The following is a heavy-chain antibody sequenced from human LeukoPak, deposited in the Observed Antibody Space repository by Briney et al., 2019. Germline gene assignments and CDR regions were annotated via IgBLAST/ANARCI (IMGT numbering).Heavy chain of an antibody. CDR1: GFTFTSSA. J-gene: IGHJ4*02. V-gene: IGHV1-58*02. CDR2: IVVGSGNT. CDR3: ARKLVVPAAMWGYHPYYFDY. Sequence: GTSVKVSCKASGFTFTSSAMQWVRQARGQRLEWIGWIVVGSGNTNYAQKFQERVTITRDMSTSTAYMELRSLRSEDTAVYYCARKLVVPAAMWGYHPYYFDYWGQGTLVTVSS. D-gene: IGHD2-2*01.